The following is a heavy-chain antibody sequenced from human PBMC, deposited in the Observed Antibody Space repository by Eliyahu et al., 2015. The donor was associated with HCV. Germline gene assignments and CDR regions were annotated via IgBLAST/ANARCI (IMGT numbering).Heavy chain of an antibody. CDR3: ARGTRILYAQFGY. D-gene: IGHD2-8*01. Sequence: KASGGTFSSYAISWVRQAPGQGLEWMGGIIPIFGTANYAQKFQGRVTITADESTSTAYMELSSLRSEDTAVYYCARGTRILYAQFGYWGQGTLVTVSS. CDR2: IIPIFGTA. J-gene: IGHJ4*02. CDR1: GGTFSSYA. V-gene: IGHV1-69*01.